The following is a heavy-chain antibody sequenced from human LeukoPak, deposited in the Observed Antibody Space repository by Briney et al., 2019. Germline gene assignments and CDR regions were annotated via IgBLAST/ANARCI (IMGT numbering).Heavy chain of an antibody. Sequence: SETLSLTCTVSGGSISSGSYYWSWIRQPAGKGLEWIGRIYTSGSTHYNPSLKSRVTISVDTSKNQLSLKLSSVTAADTAVYYCARGHSSGWIYFDYWGQGTLVTVSS. CDR2: IYTSGST. CDR1: GGSISSGSYY. V-gene: IGHV4-61*02. CDR3: ARGHSSGWIYFDY. J-gene: IGHJ4*02. D-gene: IGHD6-19*01.